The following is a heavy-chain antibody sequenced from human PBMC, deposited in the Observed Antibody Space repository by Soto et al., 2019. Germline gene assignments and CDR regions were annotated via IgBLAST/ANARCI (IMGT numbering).Heavy chain of an antibody. CDR1: GYSFTNND. CDR3: ARASAYSTPWSFDN. J-gene: IGHJ4*02. D-gene: IGHD6-13*01. Sequence: GASVKVSCKASGYSFTNNDVTWVRQATGQGLEWMGWMNPGSGDTGYAQKFQGRVTMTRDISIATAYMELSSLRSDDTAIYYCARASAYSTPWSFDNWGQGTLVTVSS. CDR2: MNPGSGDT. V-gene: IGHV1-8*01.